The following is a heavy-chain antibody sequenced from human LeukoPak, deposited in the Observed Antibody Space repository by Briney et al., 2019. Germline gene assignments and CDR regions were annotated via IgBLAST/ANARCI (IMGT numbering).Heavy chain of an antibody. V-gene: IGHV4-59*01. J-gene: IGHJ1*01. CDR3: ARASVAGPEYFQH. D-gene: IGHD6-19*01. CDR2: IYYSGST. CDR1: GGSISSYY. Sequence: SETLSLTCTVSGGSISSYYRSWIRQPPGKGLEWIGYIYYSGSTNYNPSLKSRVTISVDTSKNQFSLKLSSVTAADTAVYYCARASVAGPEYFQHWGQGTLVTVSS.